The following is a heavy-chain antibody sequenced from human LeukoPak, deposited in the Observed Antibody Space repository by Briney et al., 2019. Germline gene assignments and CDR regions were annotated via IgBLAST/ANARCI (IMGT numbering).Heavy chain of an antibody. D-gene: IGHD6-13*01. J-gene: IGHJ5*02. CDR3: ARDLGSSSWTPYNWFDP. Sequence: PSETLSLTCAVYGGSFSGYYWSWIRQPPGKGLEWIGEINHSGSTNYNPSLKSRVTISVDTSKNQFSLKLSSVTAADTAVYYCARDLGSSSWTPYNWFDPWGQGTLVTVSS. CDR2: INHSGST. CDR1: GGSFSGYY. V-gene: IGHV4-34*01.